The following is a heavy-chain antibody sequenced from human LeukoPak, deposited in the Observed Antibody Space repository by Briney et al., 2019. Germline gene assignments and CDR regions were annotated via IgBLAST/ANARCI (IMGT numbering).Heavy chain of an antibody. CDR3: ARGVRIAVADY. D-gene: IGHD6-13*01. CDR2: ISDRSTYI. Sequence: GGSLRLSCAASGFAFSSYDMNWVRQAPGKGLEWVSSISDRSTYIYYADSLKGRFTISRDNAKNSLHLQINSLRVEDTAVYYCARGVRIAVADYWGQGTLVTVSS. CDR1: GFAFSSYD. V-gene: IGHV3-21*01. J-gene: IGHJ4*02.